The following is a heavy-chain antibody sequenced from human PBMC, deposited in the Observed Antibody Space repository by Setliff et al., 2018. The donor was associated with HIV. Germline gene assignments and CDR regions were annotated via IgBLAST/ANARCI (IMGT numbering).Heavy chain of an antibody. Sequence: LRLSCAASRFTLSSYTMNWVRQAPGKGLEWIGSSSDSGYTQYTPSLKSRVTIFVDTARKQFSLKLNSVTAADTAVYYCAREVDYYDSSRYLLLYYFDSWGQGTLVTVSS. V-gene: IGHV4-59*01. CDR3: AREVDYYDSSRYLLLYYFDS. D-gene: IGHD3-22*01. CDR1: RFTLSSYT. J-gene: IGHJ4*02. CDR2: SSDSGYT.